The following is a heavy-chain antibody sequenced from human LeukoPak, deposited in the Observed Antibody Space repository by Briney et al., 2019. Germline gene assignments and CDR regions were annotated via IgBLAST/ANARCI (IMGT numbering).Heavy chain of an antibody. J-gene: IGHJ3*01. CDR2: ISGYNGNR. Sequence: ASVQVSCKASGYTFSSYGLSWVRQAPGQGLEWMGWISGYNGNRNYAQKVQGRVTMTTDTSTSTAYMELRSLRSDDTAVYYCARDALGISDAFDVWGQGTMVTVS. CDR3: ARDALGISDAFDV. V-gene: IGHV1-18*01. D-gene: IGHD1-26*01. CDR1: GYTFSSYG.